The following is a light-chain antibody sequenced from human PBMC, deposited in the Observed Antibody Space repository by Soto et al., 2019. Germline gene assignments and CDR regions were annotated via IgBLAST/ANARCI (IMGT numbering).Light chain of an antibody. Sequence: DIQVTQSPSSLSASVGDRVTITCRASQRISTYFNWYQQKPGKAPTLLIFGSSTLHSGVPSRFSGSGSGTDFILTISSLQPEDFATYYCQQSYSLPHTFGQGTKVEIK. J-gene: IGKJ2*01. CDR3: QQSYSLPHT. CDR1: QRISTY. V-gene: IGKV1-39*01. CDR2: GSS.